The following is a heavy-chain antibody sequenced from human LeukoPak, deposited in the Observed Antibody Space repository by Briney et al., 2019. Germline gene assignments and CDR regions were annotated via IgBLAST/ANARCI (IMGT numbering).Heavy chain of an antibody. CDR1: GGSISSGAHY. CDR2: IYYTGT. Sequence: PSQTLSLTCTVSGGSISSGAHYWSWIRQHPGKGLEWIGYIYYTGTYYSPSLKSRVTISVDTSKNQFSLKLSSVTAADTAVYYCARQGYGSGSQDNWFDPWGQGTLVTVSS. CDR3: ARQGYGSGSQDNWFDP. D-gene: IGHD3-10*01. J-gene: IGHJ5*02. V-gene: IGHV4-31*03.